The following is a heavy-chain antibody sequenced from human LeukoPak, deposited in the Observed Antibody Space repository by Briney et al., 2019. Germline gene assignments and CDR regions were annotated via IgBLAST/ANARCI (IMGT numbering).Heavy chain of an antibody. CDR2: ISSSSSYI. CDR3: AREVYDSSGYYGAFDI. D-gene: IGHD3-22*01. CDR1: GFSFSGYN. V-gene: IGHV3-21*01. J-gene: IGHJ3*02. Sequence: AGGSLRLSCAASGFSFSGYNMNWVRQAPGKGLEWVSSISSSSSYIYHADSVKGRFTISRDNAKNSLDLQMNSLRAEDTAVYYCAREVYDSSGYYGAFDIWGQGTMVTVSS.